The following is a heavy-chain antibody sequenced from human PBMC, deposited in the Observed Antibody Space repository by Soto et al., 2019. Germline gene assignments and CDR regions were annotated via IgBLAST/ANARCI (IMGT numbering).Heavy chain of an antibody. CDR1: GYTFTSYY. CDR3: ARDLEDSSGYYYYFDY. CDR2: INPSGGST. V-gene: IGHV1-46*01. Sequence: GASVKVSCKASGYTFTSYYMHWVRQAPGQVLEWMGIINPSGGSTSYAQKFQGRVTMTRDTSTSTVYMELSSLRSEDTAVYYCARDLEDSSGYYYYFDYWGQGTLVTVSS. D-gene: IGHD3-22*01. J-gene: IGHJ4*02.